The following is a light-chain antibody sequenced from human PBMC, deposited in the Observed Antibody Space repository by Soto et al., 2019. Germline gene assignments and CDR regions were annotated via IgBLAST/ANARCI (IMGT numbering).Light chain of an antibody. V-gene: IGLV2-14*01. CDR2: GVN. J-gene: IGLJ3*02. CDR3: SSYTSTNTWV. CDR1: SSDVGSHNF. Sequence: QSVLTQPASVSGSPGQSITISCTGTSSDVGSHNFVSWHQQHPDKAPKFMIYGVNNRPSGVSNRFSGSKSGNTASLTISGLQAEDEADYYCSSYTSTNTWVFGGGNKLTVL.